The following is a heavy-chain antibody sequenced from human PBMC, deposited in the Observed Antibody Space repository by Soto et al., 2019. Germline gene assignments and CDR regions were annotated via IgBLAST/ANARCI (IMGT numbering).Heavy chain of an antibody. J-gene: IGHJ6*02. Sequence: ASGKVCCKASGYTFAGYYMHWVRQAPGQGLEWVGWISPNSGDTKYAQKFQGRVTMTRDPSISTAYMELRRLRSDDTAVYYCARDEAIIGVYYGMDVWGQGTTVTVSS. CDR2: ISPNSGDT. CDR3: ARDEAIIGVYYGMDV. V-gene: IGHV1-2*02. CDR1: GYTFAGYY. D-gene: IGHD2-21*01.